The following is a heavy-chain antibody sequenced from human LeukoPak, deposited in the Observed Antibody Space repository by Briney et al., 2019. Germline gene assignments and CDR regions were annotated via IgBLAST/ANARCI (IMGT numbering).Heavy chain of an antibody. D-gene: IGHD3-22*01. CDR1: GFTFSSYG. CDR2: IRGSGDST. J-gene: IGHJ4*02. CDR3: AKDPILYYYDSSGSDY. V-gene: IGHV3-23*01. Sequence: GGSLRLSCAASGFTFSSYGMSWVRQAPGKGLEWVSAIRGSGDSTYYADSVKGRFTISRDNSKNTLYLQMNSLRAEDTAVYYCAKDPILYYYDSSGSDYWGQGTLVTVSS.